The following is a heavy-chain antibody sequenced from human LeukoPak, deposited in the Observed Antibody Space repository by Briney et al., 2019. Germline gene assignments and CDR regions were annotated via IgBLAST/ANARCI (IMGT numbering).Heavy chain of an antibody. CDR1: GGSINSTGYF. D-gene: IGHD3-10*01. J-gene: IGHJ5*02. CDR2: IYYTGDT. CDR3: ARHYGP. Sequence: IPSETLSLTCSVSGGSINSTGYFWGWIRQPPGKGLEWIGAIYYTGDTYYNPSLRSRVNMAVDTSENQFSLKLSSVTAADTAVYYCARHYGPWGQGTLVTVSS. V-gene: IGHV4-39*01.